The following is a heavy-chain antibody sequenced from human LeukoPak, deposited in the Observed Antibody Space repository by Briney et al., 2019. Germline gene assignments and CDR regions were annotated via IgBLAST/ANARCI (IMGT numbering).Heavy chain of an antibody. CDR3: AKDTGATTLFAFDI. Sequence: GGSLRLSCAASGFTFSSYGMSWVRQAPGKGLEWVSAISGSGGSTYYADSVKGRFTISRDNSKNTLYLQMNSLRAEDMALYYCAKDTGATTLFAFDIWGQGTMVTVSS. CDR1: GFTFSSYG. D-gene: IGHD1-26*01. V-gene: IGHV3-23*01. CDR2: ISGSGGST. J-gene: IGHJ3*02.